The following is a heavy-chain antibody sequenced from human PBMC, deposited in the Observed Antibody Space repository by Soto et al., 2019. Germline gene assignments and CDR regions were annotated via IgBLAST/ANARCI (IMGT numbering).Heavy chain of an antibody. D-gene: IGHD2-15*01. Sequence: KPSETLSLTCTVSGGSFSSYCWSWIRQPPEKGLEWIGNIYYSATTNYSPSLKSRVTISLDTSKNQFSLNLTSVTAADTAVYYCGRGCCVGYWGQGTLV. CDR3: GRGCCVGY. CDR1: GGSFSSYC. V-gene: IGHV4-59*01. CDR2: IYYSATT. J-gene: IGHJ4*02.